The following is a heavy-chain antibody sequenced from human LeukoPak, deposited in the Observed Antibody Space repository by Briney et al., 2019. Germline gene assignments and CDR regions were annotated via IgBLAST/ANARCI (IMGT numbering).Heavy chain of an antibody. D-gene: IGHD6-19*01. V-gene: IGHV3-30*02. CDR2: IWYDGSNK. CDR1: GFTFSSYG. CDR3: AKDGPVAGTYFDY. J-gene: IGHJ4*02. Sequence: PGGSLRLSCAASGFTFSSYGMHWVRQAPGKGLEWVAVIWYDGSNKYYADSVKGRFTISRDNSKNTLYLQMNSLRAEDTAVYYCAKDGPVAGTYFDYWGQGTLVTVSS.